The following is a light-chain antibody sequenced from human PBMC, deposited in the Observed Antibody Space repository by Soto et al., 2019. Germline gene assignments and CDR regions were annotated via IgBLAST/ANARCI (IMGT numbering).Light chain of an antibody. Sequence: QSVLTQPASVSGSPGQSITISCTRTSSDVGSYNYVSWYQHYPGKAPKLMIYEVSNRPSGVSNRFSGSKSGNTASLTISGLQAEDEADYYCNSYTSTNTWVFGTGTKVTVL. CDR3: NSYTSTNTWV. CDR1: SSDVGSYNY. CDR2: EVS. J-gene: IGLJ1*01. V-gene: IGLV2-14*01.